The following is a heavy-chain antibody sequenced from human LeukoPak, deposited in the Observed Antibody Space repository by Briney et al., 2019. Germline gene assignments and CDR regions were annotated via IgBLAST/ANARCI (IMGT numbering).Heavy chain of an antibody. Sequence: GGSLRLSCAASGFTFSHSAMSWVRQAPGKGLEWVANISGGDVSTYYADSGKGRFTISRDNSKNTLYLQMNSLRAEDTAVYYCAKVNAAWFGGYFDYWGQGTLVTVSS. CDR1: GFTFSHSA. J-gene: IGHJ4*02. D-gene: IGHD3-10*01. V-gene: IGHV3-23*01. CDR2: ISGGDVST. CDR3: AKVNAAWFGGYFDY.